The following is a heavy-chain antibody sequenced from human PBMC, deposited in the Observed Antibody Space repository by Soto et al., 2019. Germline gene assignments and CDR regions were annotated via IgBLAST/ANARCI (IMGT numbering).Heavy chain of an antibody. Sequence: GASVKVSCKASGGTFSSYAISWVRQAPGQGLEWMGGIIPIFGTANYAQKFQGRVTITADESTSTAYMELSSLRSEDTAVYYCASSPNYYDSRVYNSQPGGRGPLVTVSS. CDR1: GGTFSSYA. J-gene: IGHJ1*01. CDR2: IIPIFGTA. V-gene: IGHV1-69*13. CDR3: ASSPNYYDSRVYNSQP. D-gene: IGHD3-22*01.